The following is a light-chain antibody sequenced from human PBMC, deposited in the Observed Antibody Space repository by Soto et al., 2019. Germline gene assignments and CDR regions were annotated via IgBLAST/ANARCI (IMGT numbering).Light chain of an antibody. CDR1: QSISTN. J-gene: IGKJ2*01. V-gene: IGKV3-15*01. Sequence: IVITQSPVTLSVSPGERATLSCRASQSISTNLAWYQQKAGQAPRLLIYAASTRANGIPARFSGSGSGTDFTLTINSRQSEHFAVYYCQQYNNWLYTFGQGTKVDIK. CDR3: QQYNNWLYT. CDR2: AAS.